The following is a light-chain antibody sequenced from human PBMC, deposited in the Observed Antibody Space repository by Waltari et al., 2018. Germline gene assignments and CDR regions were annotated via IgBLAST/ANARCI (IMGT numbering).Light chain of an antibody. Sequence: QSALTQPASVSGTPGQSITISCSGTTSDVGSYDLVSWYQQHPGEAPKLLICEVFKRPPDTSSRFSGAKSGSTAFLTISGLQPEDEADCYCCSYAGRGTYVFGSGTKVTVL. CDR3: CSYAGRGTYV. CDR1: TSDVGSYDL. CDR2: EVF. V-gene: IGLV2-23*02. J-gene: IGLJ1*01.